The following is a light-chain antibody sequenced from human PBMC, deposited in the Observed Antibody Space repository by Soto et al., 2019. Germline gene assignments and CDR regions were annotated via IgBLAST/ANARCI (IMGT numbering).Light chain of an antibody. J-gene: IGKJ1*01. CDR2: YSS. Sequence: EVMMTQFPDTLSWTAGETVTLSGVASQSVRTNLAWYQQRPGQAPRLLIHYSSTRATDIPARFSGSGSGTNFTLAISSLHSEDFAVYYCQQYNNWPWTFGQGTKVDI. CDR3: QQYNNWPWT. CDR1: QSVRTN. V-gene: IGKV3D-15*01.